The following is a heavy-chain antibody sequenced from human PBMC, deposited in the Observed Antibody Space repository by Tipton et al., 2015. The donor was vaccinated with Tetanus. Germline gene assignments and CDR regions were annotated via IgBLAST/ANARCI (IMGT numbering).Heavy chain of an antibody. CDR2: INPIGGST. Sequence: QLVQSGPEVKKPGASVKVSCKASGYTLTSYHMHWVRQAPGQGLEWMGIINPIGGSTGYAQKFQDRVTITPDKSASTAYLDLRSLKSDDTAVYYCARLTGARSFDVWGQGTAVTVSS. V-gene: IGHV1-46*01. CDR3: ARLTGARSFDV. J-gene: IGHJ3*01. D-gene: IGHD1-20*01. CDR1: GYTLTSYH.